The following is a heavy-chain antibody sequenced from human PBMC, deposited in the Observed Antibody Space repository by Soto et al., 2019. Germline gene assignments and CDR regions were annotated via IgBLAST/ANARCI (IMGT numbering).Heavy chain of an antibody. V-gene: IGHV4-59*01. D-gene: IGHD2-21*02. CDR1: GGSISSYY. CDR3: ATDGGLSCGGDCRVDGFDI. J-gene: IGHJ3*02. CDR2: ISYSGST. Sequence: QVQLQESGPGLVKPSETLSLTCTVSGGSISSYYWNWIRQPPGRGLEWIGYISYSGSTSYNPSLKSRVTISGATSKNQFSLNLSSVTAADTAVYYCATDGGLSCGGDCRVDGFDICGQGTRVNVSS.